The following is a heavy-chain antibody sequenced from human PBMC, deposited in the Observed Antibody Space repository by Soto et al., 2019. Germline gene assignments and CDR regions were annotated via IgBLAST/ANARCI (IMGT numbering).Heavy chain of an antibody. Sequence: GGSLRLSCAASGSTFTTYAMTWVRQVPGKGLEWVSGITASGGMTYYADSVKGRFTISRDNPENTLFLQMKSLRAEDTAVYYCATRSSSMGARTIYWGQGTLVTVSS. CDR1: GSTFTTYA. D-gene: IGHD6-6*01. CDR2: ITASGGMT. V-gene: IGHV3-23*01. CDR3: ATRSSSMGARTIY. J-gene: IGHJ4*02.